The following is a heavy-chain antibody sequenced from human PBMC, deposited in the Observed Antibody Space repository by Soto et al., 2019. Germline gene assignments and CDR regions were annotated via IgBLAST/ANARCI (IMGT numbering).Heavy chain of an antibody. Sequence: SETLSLTCTVSGGSISSSSYYWGWIRQPPGKGLEWIGSIYYSGSTYYNPSLKSRVTISVDTSKNQFSLKLSSVTAADTAVYYCARLNIVVVTAPYYFDYWGQGTLVTVSS. CDR3: ARLNIVVVTAPYYFDY. CDR1: GGSISSSSYY. CDR2: IYYSGST. J-gene: IGHJ4*02. V-gene: IGHV4-39*01. D-gene: IGHD2-21*02.